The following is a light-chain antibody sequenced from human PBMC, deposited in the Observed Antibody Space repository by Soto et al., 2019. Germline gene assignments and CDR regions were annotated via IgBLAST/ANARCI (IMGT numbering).Light chain of an antibody. Sequence: IQLTTSPSSLSASVGGRVTITFRASQDISHYVAWYQQKPGKAPKVLIYEASTLQSGVPSSFSGSGSGTDFTLTISSLQSEDFAVYYCQKYGNSPINCGQGTRREIK. CDR1: QDISHY. J-gene: IGKJ5*01. CDR3: QKYGNSPIN. V-gene: IGKV1-9*01. CDR2: EAS.